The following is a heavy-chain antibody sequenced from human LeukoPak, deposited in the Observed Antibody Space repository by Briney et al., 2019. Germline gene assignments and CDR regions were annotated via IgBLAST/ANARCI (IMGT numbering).Heavy chain of an antibody. CDR3: ARLTFGGVIGFDY. D-gene: IGHD3-16*02. J-gene: IGHJ4*02. Sequence: PGGSLRLSCAASGFTFSTYSMNWLRQAPGKGLEWVSSISSSGSHMYYADSVKGRFTISRDNAKNSLYLQMNSLRAEDTAVYYCARLTFGGVIGFDYWGQGTLVTVSS. CDR1: GFTFSTYS. CDR2: ISSSGSHM. V-gene: IGHV3-21*01.